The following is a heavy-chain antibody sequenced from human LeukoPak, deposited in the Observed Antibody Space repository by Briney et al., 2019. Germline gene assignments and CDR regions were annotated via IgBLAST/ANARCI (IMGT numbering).Heavy chain of an antibody. CDR2: IYHSGST. J-gene: IGHJ4*02. V-gene: IGHV4-4*02. CDR3: ARDSGSYSHFDY. D-gene: IGHD1-26*01. Sequence: SETLSLTCAVSGGSISSSNWWSWVRQPPGKGLEWIGEIYHSGSTNYNPSLKSRVTTSVDKSKNQFSLKLSSVTAADTAVYYCARDSGSYSHFDYWGQGTLVTVSS. CDR1: GGSISSSNW.